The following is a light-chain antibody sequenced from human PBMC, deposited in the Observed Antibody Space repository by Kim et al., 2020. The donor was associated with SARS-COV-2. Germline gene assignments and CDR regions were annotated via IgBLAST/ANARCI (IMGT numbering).Light chain of an antibody. CDR3: QQRRNWPLT. J-gene: IGKJ1*01. Sequence: LSPGDRTALSSRASRSVGSSFAWYQQKPGQAPRLLIYDAFSRATGIPARFSGSGSGTDFTLTISSLEPEDFAVYYCQQRRNWPLTFGQGTKVDIK. V-gene: IGKV3-11*01. CDR1: RSVGSS. CDR2: DAF.